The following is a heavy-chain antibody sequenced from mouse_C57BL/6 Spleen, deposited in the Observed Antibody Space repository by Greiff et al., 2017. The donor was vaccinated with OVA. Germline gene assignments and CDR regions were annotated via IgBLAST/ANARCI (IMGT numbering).Heavy chain of an antibody. CDR3: ANYYGSSYSWYFDV. J-gene: IGHJ1*03. CDR2: ISSGSSTI. V-gene: IGHV5-17*01. D-gene: IGHD1-1*01. CDR1: GFTFSDYG. Sequence: DVQLVESGGGLVKPGGSLKLSCAASGFTFSDYGMHWVRQAPEKGLEWVAYISSGSSTIYYADTVKGRFTISSNNAKNTLFLQMTSLRSEDTAMYDCANYYGSSYSWYFDVWGTGTTVTVSS.